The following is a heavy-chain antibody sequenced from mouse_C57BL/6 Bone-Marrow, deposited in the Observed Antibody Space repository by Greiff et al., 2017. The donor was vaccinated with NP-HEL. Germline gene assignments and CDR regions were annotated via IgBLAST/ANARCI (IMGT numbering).Heavy chain of an antibody. Sequence: QVQLQQPGAELVMPGASVKLSCKASGYTFTSYWMHWVKQRPGQGLEWIGEIDPSDSYTNYNQKFKGKSTLTVDKSSSTAYMQLSSLTSEDSAVYYCARKGDYDGSPDAMDYWGQGTSVTVSS. V-gene: IGHV1-69*01. J-gene: IGHJ4*01. CDR1: GYTFTSYW. CDR3: ARKGDYDGSPDAMDY. D-gene: IGHD2-4*01. CDR2: IDPSDSYT.